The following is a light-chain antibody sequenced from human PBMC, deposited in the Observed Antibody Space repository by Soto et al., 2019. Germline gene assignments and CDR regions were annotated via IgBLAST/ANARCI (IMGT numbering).Light chain of an antibody. CDR2: EVS. V-gene: IGLV2-14*01. Sequence: QSVLTQPASVSGSPGQSITISCTGTSGDVGAYNYVSWYQHHPGNVPKLMIYEVSNRPSGVSNRFSGSKSGNTASLTISGLQAEDEADYYCTSYTSRSTLYVFGTGTKVTVL. CDR1: SGDVGAYNY. CDR3: TSYTSRSTLYV. J-gene: IGLJ1*01.